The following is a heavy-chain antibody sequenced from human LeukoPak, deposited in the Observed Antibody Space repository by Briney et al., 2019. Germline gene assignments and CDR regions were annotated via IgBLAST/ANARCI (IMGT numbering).Heavy chain of an antibody. V-gene: IGHV3-74*01. CDR1: GFTFSSYW. CDR2: INSDGSST. D-gene: IGHD3-10*01. CDR3: ARPPGEFLYMDV. J-gene: IGHJ6*03. Sequence: GGSLRLSCAASGFTFSSYWMHWVRQAPGKGLVWVSRINSDGSSTSYADSVKGRFTISRDNAKNTLYLLMNSLRAEDTAVYYCARPPGEFLYMDVWGTGTTVTVSS.